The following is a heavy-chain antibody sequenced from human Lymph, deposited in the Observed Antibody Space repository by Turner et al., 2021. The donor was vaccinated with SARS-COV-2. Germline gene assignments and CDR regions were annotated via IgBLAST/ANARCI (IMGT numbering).Heavy chain of an antibody. V-gene: IGHV3-53*01. CDR2: IYSGGTT. D-gene: IGHD6-13*01. CDR3: AGDLGTYGMDV. Sequence: EVQLVESGGGVSQPGGSLRLSCAASGIIVSRNYMNWVRQAPGKGLEWVAVIYSGGTTYDADAVKGRFTISRDNSKNTLYLQMSSLRVEDTAVYYCAGDLGTYGMDVWGQGTTVTVSS. CDR1: GIIVSRNY. J-gene: IGHJ6*02.